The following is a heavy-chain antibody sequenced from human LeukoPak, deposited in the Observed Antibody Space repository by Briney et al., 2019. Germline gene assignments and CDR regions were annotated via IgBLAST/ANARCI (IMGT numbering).Heavy chain of an antibody. CDR2: ISSSSSYI. Sequence: GGSLRLSCAASGFTFSDYYMSWIRQAPGKGLEWVSSISSSSSYIYYADSVKGRFTISRDNAKNSLYLQMNSLRAEDTAVYYCARDLNFAGATTRIYWGQGTLVTVSS. CDR3: ARDLNFAGATTRIY. V-gene: IGHV3-11*06. J-gene: IGHJ4*02. CDR1: GFTFSDYY. D-gene: IGHD1-26*01.